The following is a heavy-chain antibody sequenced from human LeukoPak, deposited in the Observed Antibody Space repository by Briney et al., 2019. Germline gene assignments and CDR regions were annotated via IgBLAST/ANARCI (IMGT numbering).Heavy chain of an antibody. CDR3: ARSYIGVGGPHYFDY. J-gene: IGHJ4*02. CDR1: GYTFTNFG. CDR2: ISGHNGKT. Sequence: GASVKVSCKSSGYTFTNFGINWVRQAPGQGPEWMGWISGHNGKTNYAQKFQGRVTMTTHTSTSAVYMELRSLRSDDTATYYCARSYIGVGGPHYFDYWGQGTLVTVSS. D-gene: IGHD6-19*01. V-gene: IGHV1-18*01.